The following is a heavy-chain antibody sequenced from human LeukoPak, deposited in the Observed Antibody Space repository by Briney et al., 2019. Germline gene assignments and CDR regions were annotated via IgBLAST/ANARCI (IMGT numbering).Heavy chain of an antibody. CDR1: GGSFSGYY. V-gene: IGHV4-34*01. D-gene: IGHD3-3*01. CDR2: INHSGST. CDR3: ARARRVYYDFWSGYSYNWFDP. J-gene: IGHJ5*02. Sequence: PSETLSLTCAVYGGSFSGYYWSWIRQPPGKGLEWIGEINHSGSTNYNPSLKSRVTISVDTSKNQFSLKLSSVTAADTAVYYCARARRVYYDFWSGYSYNWFDPWGQGALVTVSS.